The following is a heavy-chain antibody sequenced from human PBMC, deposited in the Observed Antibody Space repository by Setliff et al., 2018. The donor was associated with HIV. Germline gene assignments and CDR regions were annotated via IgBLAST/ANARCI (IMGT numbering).Heavy chain of an antibody. V-gene: IGHV4-4*08. CDR2: IYTSGST. J-gene: IGHJ3*02. Sequence: PSETLSLTCAVYGGSFSGYYWSWIRQPAGKGLEWIGHIYTSGSTNYNPSLKSRVTISEDTSKNQFSLKLTSVTAADTAVYFCARPLTTSYNFWGDAFAIWGPGKMVTVSS. D-gene: IGHD3-3*01. CDR1: GGSFSGYY. CDR3: ARPLTTSYNFWGDAFAI.